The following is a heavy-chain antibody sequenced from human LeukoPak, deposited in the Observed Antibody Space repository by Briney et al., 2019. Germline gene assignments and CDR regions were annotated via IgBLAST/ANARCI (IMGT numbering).Heavy chain of an antibody. CDR2: ISALNGNT. CDR3: ARARSPSSGYLLRDHNWFDP. D-gene: IGHD3-22*01. J-gene: IGHJ5*02. CDR1: GYSFNTYS. Sequence: ASVKVSCKASGYSFNTYSVNWVRQAPGQGFEWMGWISALNGNTNYAQKFQGRVTITTDESTSTAYMELSSLRSEDTAVYYCARARSPSSGYLLRDHNWFDPWGQGTLVTVSS. V-gene: IGHV1-18*01.